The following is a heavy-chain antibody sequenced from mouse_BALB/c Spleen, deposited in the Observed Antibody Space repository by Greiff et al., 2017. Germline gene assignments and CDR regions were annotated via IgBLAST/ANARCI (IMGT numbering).Heavy chain of an antibody. CDR2: ISSGGSYT. V-gene: IGHV5-6*01. Sequence: EVKLMESGGDLVKPGGSLKLSCAASGFTFSSYGMSWVRQTPDKRLEWVATISSGGSYTYYPDTVTGRFTISRDNAKNTLYLEMSSLRSEDTAMYYCARYGNYFDYWGQGTTLTVSS. CDR3: ARYGNYFDY. CDR1: GFTFSSYG. D-gene: IGHD2-1*01. J-gene: IGHJ2*01.